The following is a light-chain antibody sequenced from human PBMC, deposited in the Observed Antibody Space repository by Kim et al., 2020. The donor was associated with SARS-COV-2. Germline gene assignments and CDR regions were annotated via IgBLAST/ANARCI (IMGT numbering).Light chain of an antibody. J-gene: IGKJ5*01. V-gene: IGKV1-39*01. Sequence: ASVGDRVTITCRASQSISSYLKWYQQKPGKAPKLLIYAASSLQSGVPSRFSGSGSGTDFTLTISSLQPEDFATYFCLQHNTYPITFGQGTRLEIK. CDR3: LQHNTYPIT. CDR2: AAS. CDR1: QSISSY.